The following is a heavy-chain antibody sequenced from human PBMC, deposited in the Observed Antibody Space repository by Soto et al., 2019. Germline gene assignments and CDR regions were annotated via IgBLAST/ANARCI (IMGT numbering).Heavy chain of an antibody. D-gene: IGHD2-15*01. CDR2: IYHSGST. J-gene: IGHJ5*02. CDR1: GGSISSSNW. Sequence: SETLSLTCAVSGGSISSSNWWSWVRQPPGKGLEWIGEIYHSGSTNYNPSLKSRVTISVDKSKNQFSLKLSSVTAADTAVYYCARQRYCSGASCPRRFDPWGQGTLVTVSS. CDR3: ARQRYCSGASCPRRFDP. V-gene: IGHV4-4*02.